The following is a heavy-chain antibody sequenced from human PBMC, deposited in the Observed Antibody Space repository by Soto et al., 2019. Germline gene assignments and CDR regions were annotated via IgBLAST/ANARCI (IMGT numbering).Heavy chain of an antibody. D-gene: IGHD3-22*01. CDR3: ARGNDYDSSGRIDY. V-gene: IGHV2-5*02. CDR1: GFSLSTSGVG. CDR2: IYWDDDK. Sequence: GPTLVNPTQTLTLTCTFSGFSLSTSGVGVGWIRQPPGKALEWLALIYWDDDKRYSPSLKSRLTITKDTSKNQVVLTMTNMDPVDTATYYCARGNDYDSSGRIDYWGQGTLVTVSS. J-gene: IGHJ4*02.